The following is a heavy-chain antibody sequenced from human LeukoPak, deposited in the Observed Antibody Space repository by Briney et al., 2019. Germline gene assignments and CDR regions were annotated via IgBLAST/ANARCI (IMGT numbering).Heavy chain of an antibody. V-gene: IGHV3-11*06. CDR1: GFTFSDYY. CDR2: ISSSSSYT. CDR3: ARALHSSGWYFDY. J-gene: IGHJ4*02. Sequence: GGSLRLSCAASGFTFSDYYMSWIRQAPGEGLEWVSYISSSSSYTNYADSVKGRFTISRDNAKNSLYLQMNSLRAEDTAVYYCARALHSSGWYFDYWGQGTLVTVSS. D-gene: IGHD6-19*01.